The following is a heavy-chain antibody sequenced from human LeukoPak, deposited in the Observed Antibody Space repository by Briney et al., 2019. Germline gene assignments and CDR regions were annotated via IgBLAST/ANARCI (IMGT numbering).Heavy chain of an antibody. CDR3: ARDGSYSSPSLYYYYYYVDV. J-gene: IGHJ6*03. CDR2: ISYDGSNK. CDR1: GFTFSSYA. D-gene: IGHD6-13*01. V-gene: IGHV3-30*01. Sequence: GGSLRLSCAASGFTFSSYAMHWVRQAPGKGLEWVAVISYDGSNKYYADSVKGRFTISRDNSKNTLYLQMNSLRAEDTAVYYCARDGSYSSPSLYYYYYYVDVWGKGTTVTVSS.